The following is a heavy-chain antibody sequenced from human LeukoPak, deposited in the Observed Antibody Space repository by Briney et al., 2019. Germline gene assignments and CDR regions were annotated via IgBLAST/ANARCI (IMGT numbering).Heavy chain of an antibody. Sequence: GESLKISCKASGYSFTNNWIGWVRQMPGKGLEWMGIIYPGDSDTRYSPSFQGQVTISVDKSISTAYLQWSSLKASDTAMYYCARARSCGGGSCYAEYWGQGTLVTVSS. CDR2: IYPGDSDT. D-gene: IGHD2-15*01. CDR1: GYSFTNNW. J-gene: IGHJ4*02. CDR3: ARARSCGGGSCYAEY. V-gene: IGHV5-51*01.